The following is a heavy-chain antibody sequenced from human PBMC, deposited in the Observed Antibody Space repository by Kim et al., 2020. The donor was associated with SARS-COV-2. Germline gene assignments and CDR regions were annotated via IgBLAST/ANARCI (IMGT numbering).Heavy chain of an antibody. D-gene: IGHD6-13*01. CDR1: GDSVSSNSAA. CDR3: ARDLPGYSSSWYRANYFDY. Sequence: SQTLSLTCAISGDSVSSNSAAWNWIRQSPSRGLEWLGRTYYRSKWYNDYAVSVKSRITINPDTSKNQFSLQLNSVTPEDTAVYYCARDLPGYSSSWYRANYFDYWGQGTLVTVSS. J-gene: IGHJ4*02. CDR2: TYYRSKWYN. V-gene: IGHV6-1*01.